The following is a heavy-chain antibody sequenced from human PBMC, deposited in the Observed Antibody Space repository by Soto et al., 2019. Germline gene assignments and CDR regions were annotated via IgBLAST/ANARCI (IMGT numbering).Heavy chain of an antibody. CDR1: GFSLSTTEEG. J-gene: IGHJ4*01. CDR2: IYWDDDK. V-gene: IGHV2-5*02. CDR3: ALVSCFGADCYPNPYFDF. Sequence: QITLKEPGPTLVKPTQTLTLTCTFSGFSLSTTEEGVGWIRQPPGKAPERLARIYWDDDKRYNPSLKTRLTITQDNSKNQVVLTVTNVDPVDTATYYCALVSCFGADCYPNPYFDFWGHGILVTVSS. D-gene: IGHD2-21*02.